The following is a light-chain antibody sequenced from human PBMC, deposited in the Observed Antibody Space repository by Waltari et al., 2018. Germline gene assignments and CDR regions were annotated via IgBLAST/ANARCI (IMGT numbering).Light chain of an antibody. V-gene: IGKV1-6*01. CDR3: QHYYDNPYS. CDR2: AAS. CDR1: QNIYGN. J-gene: IGKJ2*03. Sequence: IQMTQSPSALSVSVGDRVSISCRASQNIYGNLAWYQQKPGKAPKLLIYAASILQGGIPSRFSGSGFGTDFTVTIDSLQPEDSAVYFCQHYYDNPYSFGQGTKVEIK.